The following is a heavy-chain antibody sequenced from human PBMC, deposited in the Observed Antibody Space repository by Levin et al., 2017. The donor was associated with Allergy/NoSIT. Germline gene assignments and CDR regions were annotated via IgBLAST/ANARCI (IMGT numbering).Heavy chain of an antibody. CDR2: IYSGGGT. D-gene: IGHD2-8*01. CDR3: ARRGYCANGVCPRLQYFDY. Sequence: GESLKISCAASGFTVSSNYMSWVRQAPGKGLEWVSVIYSGGGTRYADSVKGRFTISRDNSKNTLYLQMNSLRAEDTALYYCARRGYCANGVCPRLQYFDYWGQGTLVTVSS. CDR1: GFTVSSNY. V-gene: IGHV3-53*01. J-gene: IGHJ4*02.